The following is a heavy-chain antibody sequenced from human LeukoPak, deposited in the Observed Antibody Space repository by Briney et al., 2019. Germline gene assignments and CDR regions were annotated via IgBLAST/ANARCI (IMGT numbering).Heavy chain of an antibody. CDR2: IYYSGSA. Sequence: SETLSLTCTVSGDSLSSYYWSLIRQAPGKGLEWIGYIYYSGSANYNPSLRSRVTMSVDTSKNQFSLKVNSVTAADTAVYYCASTWGSFPWFDPWGQGTLVIVSS. J-gene: IGHJ5*02. D-gene: IGHD3-16*01. CDR1: GDSLSSYY. V-gene: IGHV4-59*01. CDR3: ASTWGSFPWFDP.